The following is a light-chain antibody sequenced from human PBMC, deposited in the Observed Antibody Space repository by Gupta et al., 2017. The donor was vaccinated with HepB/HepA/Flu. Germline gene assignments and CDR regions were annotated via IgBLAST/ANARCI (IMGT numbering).Light chain of an antibody. V-gene: IGKV3-11*01. Sequence: EIVLTKSPATLSLSPGERATHSCRASQSVSSYLAWYQKQHGQATRLLIYDASNRATGIQARFSGSWYGTDFTLTISSLEPEDFAVYYCQQGSNWLTFGGGTKVEIK. CDR1: QSVSSY. CDR3: QQGSNWLT. J-gene: IGKJ4*01. CDR2: DAS.